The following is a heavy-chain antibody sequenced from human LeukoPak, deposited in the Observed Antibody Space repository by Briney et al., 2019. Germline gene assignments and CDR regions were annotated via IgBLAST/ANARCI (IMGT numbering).Heavy chain of an antibody. CDR3: AREDYCDYVEVGWFDP. CDR2: INPNSGGT. V-gene: IGHV1-2*02. J-gene: IGHJ5*02. D-gene: IGHD4-17*01. CDR1: GYTFTGYY. Sequence: ASVKVSCKASGYTFTGYYMHWVRQAPGQGLEWMGRINPNSGGTNYAQKFQGRVTMTRHTSISTAYMELSRLRSDDTAVYYCAREDYCDYVEVGWFDPWGQGTLVTVSS.